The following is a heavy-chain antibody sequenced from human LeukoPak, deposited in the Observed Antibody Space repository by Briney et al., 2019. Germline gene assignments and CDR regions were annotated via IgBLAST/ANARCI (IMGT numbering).Heavy chain of an antibody. Sequence: PGGSLRLSCSASGFTFTRHGMHWVRQAPGKGLEWVAVIWYDGSDKYYTDSVKGRFTISRDNSRNTLYLQMNSLRVDDTAIYYCARDITSHYFDYCGQGALVTVSS. CDR3: ARDITSHYFDY. V-gene: IGHV3-33*01. J-gene: IGHJ4*02. D-gene: IGHD1-14*01. CDR1: GFTFTRHG. CDR2: IWYDGSDK.